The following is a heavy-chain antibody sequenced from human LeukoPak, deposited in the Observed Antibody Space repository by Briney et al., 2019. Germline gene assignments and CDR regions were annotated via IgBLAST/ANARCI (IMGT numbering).Heavy chain of an antibody. J-gene: IGHJ4*02. CDR1: GGPISDYY. CDR2: IYNSGKI. V-gene: IGHV4-4*09. CDR3: ATLTPITATTGGY. Sequence: SETLSLTCSVSGGPISDYYWSWIRQPPGKGLEGIGSIYNSGKISYSPPLKSRVTISVDTSKDQLSLKLNSVTAADTAVYYCATLTPITATTGGYWGQGTLVTVSS. D-gene: IGHD1-7*01.